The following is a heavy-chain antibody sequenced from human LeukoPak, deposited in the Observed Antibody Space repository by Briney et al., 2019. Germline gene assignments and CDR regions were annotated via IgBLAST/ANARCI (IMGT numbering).Heavy chain of an antibody. V-gene: IGHV3-53*03. CDR1: GFTVSGDY. D-gene: IGHD4-17*01. Sequence: PGGSLRLSCVASGFTVSGDYMSWVRQPPGKGLEWVSIIYSGGDTYYADSVKGRFTISRDDSKNTLYLQMNSLRAEDTAMYYCARGYHALRGFDYWGQGTLVTVSS. J-gene: IGHJ4*02. CDR2: IYSGGDT. CDR3: ARGYHALRGFDY.